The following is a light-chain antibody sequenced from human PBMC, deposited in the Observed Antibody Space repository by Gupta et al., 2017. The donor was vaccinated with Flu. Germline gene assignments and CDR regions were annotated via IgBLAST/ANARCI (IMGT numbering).Light chain of an antibody. V-gene: IGLV3-19*01. CDR1: SIRNDY. Sequence: QTVSSTCQGDSIRNDYARWYQQRPGTAPVLVIYDKSNRPSGVPDRFSGSSAGNTAYDPITRAQAEDEDEYYCNSRDSTENHQAVFGGGTKLTVL. CDR3: NSRDSTENHQAV. J-gene: IGLJ2*01. CDR2: DKS.